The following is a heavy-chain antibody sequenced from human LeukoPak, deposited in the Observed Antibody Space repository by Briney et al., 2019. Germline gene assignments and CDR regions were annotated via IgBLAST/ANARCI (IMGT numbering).Heavy chain of an antibody. CDR1: GFTFSGYA. V-gene: IGHV3-30*04. J-gene: IGHJ3*02. Sequence: QSGGSLRLSCAASGFTFSGYAMHWVRQAPGKGLEWVAVTSYDESNKLYADSVRGRFTISRDNSRNTLYLQMNSLGPEDTAVYYCARTGVDTFDIWGQGTMVTVSS. D-gene: IGHD1-14*01. CDR3: ARTGVDTFDI. CDR2: TSYDESNK.